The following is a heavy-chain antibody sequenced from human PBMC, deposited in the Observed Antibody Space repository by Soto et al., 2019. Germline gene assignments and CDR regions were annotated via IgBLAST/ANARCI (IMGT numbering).Heavy chain of an antibody. V-gene: IGHV1-18*04. Sequence: QVQLVQSAAAVSKPGASVKVSCKTSGYTFFTYGINWVRQAPGQGLEWMGWISAGTGNTDYAQEFKGRLTMTTDTATSTEYMELRRLTSDDTAVYFCARPRGRPAATGSGMDSGGQGPTVSVSS. CDR2: ISAGTGNT. D-gene: IGHD2-2*01. CDR3: ARPRGRPAATGSGMDS. CDR1: GYTFFTYG. J-gene: IGHJ6*02.